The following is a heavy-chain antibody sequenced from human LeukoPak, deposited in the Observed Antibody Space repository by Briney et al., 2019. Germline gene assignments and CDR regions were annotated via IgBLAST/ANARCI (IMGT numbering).Heavy chain of an antibody. Sequence: EASVKVSCKASGGTFSSYAISWVRQAPGQGLEWMGGIIPIFGTANYAQKFQGRVTITADESTSTAYMELSSLRSEDTAVYYCASRGAYGSGSYSQFYYYYYMDVWGKGTTVTISS. J-gene: IGHJ6*03. D-gene: IGHD3-10*01. CDR3: ASRGAYGSGSYSQFYYYYYMDV. CDR1: GGTFSSYA. CDR2: IIPIFGTA. V-gene: IGHV1-69*13.